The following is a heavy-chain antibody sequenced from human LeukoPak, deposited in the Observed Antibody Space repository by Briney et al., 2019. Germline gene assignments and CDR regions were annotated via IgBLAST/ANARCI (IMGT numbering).Heavy chain of an antibody. CDR3: ARELGIAAAGGNDY. D-gene: IGHD6-13*01. J-gene: IGHJ4*02. CDR1: GGTFSSYA. CDR2: IIPILGIA. V-gene: IGHV1-69*04. Sequence: SVKVSCKASGGTFSSYAISWVRQAPGQGLEWMGRIIPILGIANYAQKFQGRVTITADKSTSTAYMELSSLRSEDTAVYYCARELGIAAAGGNDYWGQGTLVTVSS.